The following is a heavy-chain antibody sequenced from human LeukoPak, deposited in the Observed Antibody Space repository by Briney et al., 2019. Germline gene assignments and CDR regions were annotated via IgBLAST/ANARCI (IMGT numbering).Heavy chain of an antibody. J-gene: IGHJ6*02. Sequence: GGSLRLSCAASGFTFSSYAMHWVRQAPGKGLEWVAVISYDGSNKHYADSVKGRFTISRDNSKNTLYLQMNSLRAEDTAVYYCARCRYCSSTSCLLCYYGMDVWGQGTTVTVSS. V-gene: IGHV3-30*04. CDR3: ARCRYCSSTSCLLCYYGMDV. CDR1: GFTFSSYA. D-gene: IGHD2-2*01. CDR2: ISYDGSNK.